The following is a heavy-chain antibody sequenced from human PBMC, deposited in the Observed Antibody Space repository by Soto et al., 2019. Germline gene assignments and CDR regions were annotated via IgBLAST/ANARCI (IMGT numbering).Heavy chain of an antibody. CDR1: GFTFSSYG. J-gene: IGHJ6*02. Sequence: PGGSLRLSCAASGFTFSSYGMHWVRQAPGKGLEWVAVISYDGSNKYYADSVKGRFTISRDNSKNTLYLQMNSLRAEDTAVYYCAKDNPYYDILTGYSGDSYYGMDVWGQGTTVTVSS. D-gene: IGHD3-9*01. CDR2: ISYDGSNK. V-gene: IGHV3-30*18. CDR3: AKDNPYYDILTGYSGDSYYGMDV.